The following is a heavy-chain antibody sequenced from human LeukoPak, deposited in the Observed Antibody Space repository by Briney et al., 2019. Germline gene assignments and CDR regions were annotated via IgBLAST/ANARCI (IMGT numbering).Heavy chain of an antibody. Sequence: GGSLRLSCAASGFPFSSSAMSWVRQAPGKGLEWVSAISGSGGSTYYADSVKGRFTISRDNSKNTLYLQMNSLRAEDTAVYYCAKGTTIFGVVTYDYWGQGTLVTVSS. CDR1: GFPFSSSA. D-gene: IGHD3-3*01. V-gene: IGHV3-23*01. CDR3: AKGTTIFGVVTYDY. J-gene: IGHJ4*02. CDR2: ISGSGGST.